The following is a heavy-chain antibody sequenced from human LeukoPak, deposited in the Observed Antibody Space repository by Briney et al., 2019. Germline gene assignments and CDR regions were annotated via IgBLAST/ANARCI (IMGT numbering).Heavy chain of an antibody. CDR3: AGVSKKQWLDRGYFDY. V-gene: IGHV4-34*01. CDR2: INHSGST. CDR1: GGSFSGYY. D-gene: IGHD6-19*01. Sequence: SENLSLTCAVYGGSFSGYYWSWIRQPPGKGLEWIGEINHSGSTNYNPSLKSRVTISVDTSKNQFSLKLSSATAADTAVYYCAGVSKKQWLDRGYFDYWGQGTLVTVSS. J-gene: IGHJ4*02.